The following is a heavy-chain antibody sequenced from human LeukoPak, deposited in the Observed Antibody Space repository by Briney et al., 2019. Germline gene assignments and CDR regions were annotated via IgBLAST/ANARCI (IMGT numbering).Heavy chain of an antibody. D-gene: IGHD6-13*01. CDR2: IYSGGST. J-gene: IGHJ4*02. Sequence: GESLRLSCAASGFTVSSNYMSWVRQAPAKGLEWDSVIYSGGSTYYADSVKGRFTISRDNSKNTLYLQMNSLRAEDTAVYYCARGYSSSWKGGLYYFDYWGQGTLVTVSS. CDR3: ARGYSSSWKGGLYYFDY. CDR1: GFTVSSNY. V-gene: IGHV3-66*01.